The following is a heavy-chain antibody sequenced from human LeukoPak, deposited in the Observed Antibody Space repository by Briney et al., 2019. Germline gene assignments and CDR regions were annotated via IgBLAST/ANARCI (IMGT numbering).Heavy chain of an antibody. CDR2: IYPGDSDT. Sequence: GESLRISCKGSGYSFTSYWIGWVRQMPGKGLEWMGIIYPGDSDTRYSPSFQGQVTISADKSISTAYLQWSSLKASDTAMYYCARPGYCSGGSCVYFDYWGQGTLVTVSS. J-gene: IGHJ4*02. CDR3: ARPGYCSGGSCVYFDY. CDR1: GYSFTSYW. V-gene: IGHV5-51*01. D-gene: IGHD2-15*01.